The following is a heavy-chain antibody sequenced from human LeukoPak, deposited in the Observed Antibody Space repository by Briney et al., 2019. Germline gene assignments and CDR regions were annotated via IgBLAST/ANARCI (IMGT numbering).Heavy chain of an antibody. Sequence: TGGSLTLSCAASGFTFRDAWTSWVRQAPGEGLEWVGRIRSKTEGASIDYAAPVKGRFTISRDDSNNTVYLQMNSLKTEDTAVYYCTTAPYIWGSFGSNFWGQGTLVTVSS. CDR1: GFTFRDAW. D-gene: IGHD3-16*01. J-gene: IGHJ4*02. CDR2: IRSKTEGASI. CDR3: TTAPYIWGSFGSNF. V-gene: IGHV3-15*01.